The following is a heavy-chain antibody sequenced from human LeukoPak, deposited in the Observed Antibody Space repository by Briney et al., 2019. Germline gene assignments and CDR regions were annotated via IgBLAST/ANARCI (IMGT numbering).Heavy chain of an antibody. CDR2: ISWGRGRI. V-gene: IGHV3-9*01. J-gene: IGHJ6*02. CDR3: AKSQHSTVTYYGLDV. Sequence: GRSLRLSCAASGFTFDDYAMHWVRQSPGGGLEWVAGISWGRGRIGYADFLKGRFTISRDNARNSLYLQMDSLGDEDTALYYCAKSQHSTVTYYGLDVWGQGTTVTVSS. D-gene: IGHD4-17*01. CDR1: GFTFDDYA.